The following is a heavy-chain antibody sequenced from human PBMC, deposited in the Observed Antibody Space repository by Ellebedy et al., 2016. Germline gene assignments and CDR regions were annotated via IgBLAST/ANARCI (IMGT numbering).Heavy chain of an antibody. CDR2: ISTSSTTI. CDR1: GLRFSTYD. Sequence: GGSLRLXXAATGLRFSTYDMSWVRQAPGRGLEWVSHISTSSTTIYYADSVKGRFTISRDNAKNSLYLQVNSLRTEDTAVYYCVRDGGPLSQWELRGEWGQGTLVTVSS. D-gene: IGHD1-26*01. J-gene: IGHJ4*02. CDR3: VRDGGPLSQWELRGE. V-gene: IGHV3-48*04.